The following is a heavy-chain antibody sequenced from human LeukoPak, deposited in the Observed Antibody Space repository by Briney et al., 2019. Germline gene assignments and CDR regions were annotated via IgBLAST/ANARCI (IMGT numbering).Heavy chain of an antibody. D-gene: IGHD3-22*01. J-gene: IGHJ3*02. CDR3: AKGRDYDIFPDAFDI. V-gene: IGHV3-23*01. Sequence: GGSLRLSCAASGFTFSSYAMSWVRQAPGKGLEWVSAFSRTAISTYYGDSVKGRFTISRDNSKYTLYLQMNSLRAEDTAVYYCAKGRDYDIFPDAFDIWGQGTMVTVSS. CDR2: FSRTAIST. CDR1: GFTFSSYA.